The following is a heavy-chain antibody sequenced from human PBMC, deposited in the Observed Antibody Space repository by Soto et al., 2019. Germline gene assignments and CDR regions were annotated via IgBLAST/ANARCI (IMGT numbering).Heavy chain of an antibody. D-gene: IGHD3-22*01. CDR1: GAPLSTSY. J-gene: IGHJ4*02. V-gene: IGHV4-59*08. CDR3: ARTDSQFDS. Sequence: PSETLSLTCAVSGAPLSTSYWSWVRQPPGKGLECIGYIAHTGDINYNPSLRSRAIMSLDTPKNQFSLKLSSVTAADTAVYYCARTDSQFDSWGQGALVTVSS. CDR2: IAHTGDI.